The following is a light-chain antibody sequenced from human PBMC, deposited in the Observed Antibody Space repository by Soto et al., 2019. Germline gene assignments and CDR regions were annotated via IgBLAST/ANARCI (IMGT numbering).Light chain of an antibody. CDR3: QSYDTSLSGYV. CDR2: TNT. V-gene: IGLV1-40*01. J-gene: IGLJ1*01. Sequence: QSVLTQPPSVSGAPGQRVTISCTGSSSNIGANYDVHWYQHLPGTANKLLIYTNTNRPSGVPDRFSGSKSGTSASLAITGLQAEDEADYYCQSYDTSLSGYVVGTGTKVTVL. CDR1: SSNIGANYD.